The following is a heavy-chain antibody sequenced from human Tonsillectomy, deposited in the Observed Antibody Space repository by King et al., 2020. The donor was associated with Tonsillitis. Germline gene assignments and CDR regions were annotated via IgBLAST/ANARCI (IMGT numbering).Heavy chain of an antibody. CDR3: TTDSSGLIIPAAD. CDR2: IKGKTDGGTT. CDR1: GFTVTNAW. J-gene: IGHJ4*02. Sequence: VQLVESGGGLVKPGGSLRLSCVASGFTVTNAWMSWVRQAPGKGPEWVGRIKGKTDGGTTDYAAPVKGRFTISRDDSRNTLFLQMNSLKTEDTAVYYCTTDSSGLIIPAADWGQGTMVTVAS. V-gene: IGHV3-15*01. D-gene: IGHD3-22*01.